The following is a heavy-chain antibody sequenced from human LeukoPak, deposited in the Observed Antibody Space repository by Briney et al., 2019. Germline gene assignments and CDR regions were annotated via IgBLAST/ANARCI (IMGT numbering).Heavy chain of an antibody. CDR3: ANRYYDILTGYAGYSYDY. Sequence: SETLSLTCAVYGGSFSGYYWSWIRQPPGKGLEWIGEINHSGSTNYNPSLKSRVTISVDTSKNQFSLKLSSVTAADTAVYYCANRYYDILTGYAGYSYDYWGQGTLVTVSS. J-gene: IGHJ4*02. CDR2: INHSGST. D-gene: IGHD3-9*01. CDR1: GGSFSGYY. V-gene: IGHV4-34*01.